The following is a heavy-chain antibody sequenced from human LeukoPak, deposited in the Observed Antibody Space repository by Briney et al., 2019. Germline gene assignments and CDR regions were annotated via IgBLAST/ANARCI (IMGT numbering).Heavy chain of an antibody. J-gene: IGHJ4*02. V-gene: IGHV3-15*01. CDR3: TGAVDSGYDINFDY. D-gene: IGHD5-12*01. CDR2: IKSKTDGRKT. Sequence: GGSLRLSCAASGFTFSNAWMSWGRQAPGKGLEWVGRIKSKTDGRKTDYAAPVKGRFTISRDDSKNTLYLQMNSLKTEDTAVYYCTGAVDSGYDINFDYWGQGTLVTVSS. CDR1: GFTFSNAW.